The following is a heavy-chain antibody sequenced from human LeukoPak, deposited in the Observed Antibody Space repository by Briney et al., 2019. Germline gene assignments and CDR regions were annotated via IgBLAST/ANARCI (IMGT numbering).Heavy chain of an antibody. V-gene: IGHV4-4*02. D-gene: IGHD4-23*01. Sequence: PSGTLSLTCAVSGGSISSSNWWSWVRQPPGKGLEWIGEIYHTGSTNYSPSLKSRLTLSIDKSKSQFSLRLRSVTAADTAVYYCARVMVTVVTLFAFDIWGQGTMVTVSS. CDR1: GGSISSSNW. CDR2: IYHTGST. J-gene: IGHJ3*02. CDR3: ARVMVTVVTLFAFDI.